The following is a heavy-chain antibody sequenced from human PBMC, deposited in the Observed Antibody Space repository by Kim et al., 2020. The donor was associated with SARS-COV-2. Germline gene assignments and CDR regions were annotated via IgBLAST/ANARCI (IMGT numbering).Heavy chain of an antibody. CDR1: GFTFSSYW. CDR3: ARLQYSFYSYYFDY. D-gene: IGHD5-18*01. CDR2: IKQDGSEK. V-gene: IGHV3-7*01. Sequence: GGSLRLSCAASGFTFSSYWMSWVRQAPGKGLGWVANIKQDGSEKYYVDSVKGRFTISRDNAKNSLYLQMNSLRAEDTAVYYCARLQYSFYSYYFDYWGQGTLVTVSS. J-gene: IGHJ4*02.